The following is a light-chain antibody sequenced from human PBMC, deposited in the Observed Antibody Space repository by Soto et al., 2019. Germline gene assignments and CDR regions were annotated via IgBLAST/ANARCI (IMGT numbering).Light chain of an antibody. CDR2: AAS. V-gene: IGKV1-39*01. J-gene: IGKJ1*01. CDR3: QQYNSHSET. Sequence: DVPMTQSPSSLSALVGARVAITCRASQSVSRYLNWYQHKPGKAPKLLINAASNLRSGVPSRFSGSGSGTEFTLNISSLQPDDFATYYCQQYNSHSETFGQGTKVDIK. CDR1: QSVSRY.